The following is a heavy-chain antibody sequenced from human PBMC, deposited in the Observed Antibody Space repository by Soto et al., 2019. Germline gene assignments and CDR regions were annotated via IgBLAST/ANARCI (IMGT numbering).Heavy chain of an antibody. CDR2: IDPSDSYT. V-gene: IGHV5-10-1*01. J-gene: IGHJ6*02. D-gene: IGHD1-26*01. CDR1: GYSFTSYW. CDR3: ARRKGLGGYYYGMDV. Sequence: GESLKISCKGSGYSFTSYWISWVLQMPWKGLEWMGRIDPSDSYTNYSPSFQGHVTISADKSISTAYLQWSSLKASDTAMYYCARRKGLGGYYYGMDVWGQGTTVTVSS.